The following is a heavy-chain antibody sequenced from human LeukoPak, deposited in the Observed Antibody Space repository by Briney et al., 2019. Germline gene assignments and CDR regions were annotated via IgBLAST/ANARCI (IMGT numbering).Heavy chain of an antibody. CDR3: ARLNDEFGVLIPSFDS. Sequence: SETLSLTCTVSGGSISSSSYYWGWLRQSPGKGPEWIGNIYYSGSTSYNPSLKSRVTISIDTSKNQFSLKLSSVTAADTAVYYCARLNDEFGVLIPSFDSWGQGTLVTVSS. V-gene: IGHV4-39*01. J-gene: IGHJ4*02. CDR1: GGSISSSSYY. CDR2: IYYSGST. D-gene: IGHD3-3*01.